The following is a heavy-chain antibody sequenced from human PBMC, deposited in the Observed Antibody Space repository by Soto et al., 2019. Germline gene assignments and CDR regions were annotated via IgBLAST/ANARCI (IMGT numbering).Heavy chain of an antibody. CDR1: GFTFSDYY. CDR3: ARGDPPLWFGE. Sequence: QVQLVESGGGLVKPGGSLRLSCAASGFTFSDYYMSWIRQAPGKGLEWVSYISSSSSYTNYADSGKGRFTISRDNANNSLYLQMTSLRAEDTAVYYCARGDPPLWFGEGGQGTTVTVSS. D-gene: IGHD3-10*01. CDR2: ISSSSSYT. V-gene: IGHV3-11*05. J-gene: IGHJ6*02.